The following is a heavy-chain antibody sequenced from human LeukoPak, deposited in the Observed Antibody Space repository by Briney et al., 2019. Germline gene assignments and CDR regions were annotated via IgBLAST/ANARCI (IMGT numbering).Heavy chain of an antibody. J-gene: IGHJ6*03. CDR3: ARDPRSDQGDFWSGYIYYYYMDV. D-gene: IGHD3-3*01. V-gene: IGHV3-20*04. CDR1: GFTFDDYG. CDR2: INWNGGST. Sequence: PGGSLRLSCAASGFTFDDYGLSWVRQAPGKGLEWVSGINWNGGSTGYADSVKGRFTISRDNAKNSLYLQMNSLRAEDTAVYYCARDPRSDQGDFWSGYIYYYYMDVWGKGTTVTVSS.